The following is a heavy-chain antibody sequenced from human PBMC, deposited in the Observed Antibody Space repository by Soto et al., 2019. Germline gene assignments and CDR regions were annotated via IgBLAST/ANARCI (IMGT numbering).Heavy chain of an antibody. CDR1: VGIVSKYR. CDR3: MRSYGDSYYFYYGMDV. CDR2: INPDDSDT. Sequence: VTISGEGCVGIVSKYRRGWVRQITKKGLEWMGIINPDDSDTRYGPSFQGQVTISADKSINTAYLQWSSLKASDTAIYYCMRSYGDSYYFYYGMDVWGQGTTVTVSS. D-gene: IGHD4-17*01. V-gene: IGHV5-51*01. J-gene: IGHJ6*02.